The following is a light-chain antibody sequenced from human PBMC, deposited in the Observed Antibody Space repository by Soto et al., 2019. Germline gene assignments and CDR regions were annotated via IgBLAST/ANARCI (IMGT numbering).Light chain of an antibody. CDR1: SSNIGSNY. J-gene: IGLJ1*01. V-gene: IGLV1-47*01. CDR3: AAWDDSLSANYV. Sequence: QSVLIQPLSASGTHLQRVPISCSGSSSNIGSNYVYWYQQLPGTAPKLLIYRNNQRPSGVPDRFSGSKSGTSASLAISGLRSEDEADYYCAAWDDSLSANYVFGTGTKVTVL. CDR2: RNN.